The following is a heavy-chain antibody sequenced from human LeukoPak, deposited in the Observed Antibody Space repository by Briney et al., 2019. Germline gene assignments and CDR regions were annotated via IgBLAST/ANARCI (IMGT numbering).Heavy chain of an antibody. V-gene: IGHV4-61*01. J-gene: IGHJ4*02. CDR2: INYSGNT. CDR3: SRYRGEGYIQFDY. CDR1: GGSISGDSINNNY. Sequence: SETLSLTCTISGGSISGDSINNNYWSWIRQPPGKGLEWLGYINYSGNTKYNPSFKSRVTISVDTSKNQFSLNLSYVTAADTAVYYCSRYRGEGYIQFDYWGQGTLVTVSS. D-gene: IGHD5-24*01.